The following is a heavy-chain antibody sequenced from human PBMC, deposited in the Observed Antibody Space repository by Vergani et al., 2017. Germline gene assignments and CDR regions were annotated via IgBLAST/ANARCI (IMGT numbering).Heavy chain of an antibody. CDR3: VRATCSDPCFMSNWFDS. D-gene: IGHD2-15*01. Sequence: EVQLVESGGGLINPGGSLRLSCEGSGFSFSGYWMHWVRQSPEKGLVWVSRIKSDGSITNYADSVKGRFTISRDNAKNTLYLEMNSLRGYDSAIDYCVRATCSDPCFMSNWFDSWGQGTLVTVSS. V-gene: IGHV3-74*01. CDR2: IKSDGSIT. CDR1: GFSFSGYW. J-gene: IGHJ5*01.